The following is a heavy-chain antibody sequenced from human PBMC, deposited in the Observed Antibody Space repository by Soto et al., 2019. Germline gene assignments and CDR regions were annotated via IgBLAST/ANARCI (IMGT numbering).Heavy chain of an antibody. CDR3: ARVPGSGQSSHFDY. J-gene: IGHJ4*02. Sequence: QVQLQQWGAGLLKPSETLSLTCAVYGGSFSGYYWTWIRQPPGKGLEWIGEIHHSGSTNYNPSLKSRVTISVDTSKNHFSLKLSSVTAADTAVYYCARVPGSGQSSHFDYWGQGTLVTVSS. CDR1: GGSFSGYY. CDR2: IHHSGST. V-gene: IGHV4-34*01. D-gene: IGHD3-10*01.